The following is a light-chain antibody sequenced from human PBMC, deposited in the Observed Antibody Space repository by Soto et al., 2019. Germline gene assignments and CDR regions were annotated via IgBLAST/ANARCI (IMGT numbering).Light chain of an antibody. CDR1: QSISNF. V-gene: IGKV1-39*01. J-gene: IGKJ1*01. Sequence: DIQMTQSPSSLSASVRDRVTITCRASQSISNFLNWYQQRQGQVPKLLIYAASTLHTGVPSRFSGSGSGTDFTLTITSLQPEDFTTYYCQQSHSTPPTFGQGTKVEIK. CDR2: AAS. CDR3: QQSHSTPPT.